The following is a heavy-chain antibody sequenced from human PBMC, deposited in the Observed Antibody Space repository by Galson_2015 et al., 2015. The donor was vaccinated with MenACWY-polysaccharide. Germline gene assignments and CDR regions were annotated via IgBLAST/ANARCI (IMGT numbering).Heavy chain of an antibody. CDR3: AREGSRIVFHAFDI. V-gene: IGHV3-33*01. CDR2: IQYDGSNN. CDR1: GSRFSNSG. Sequence: SLRLSCAASGSRFSNSGMHWVRQAPGKGLEWVAVIQYDGSNNVYADSVKGRFTIYRDNSKNTVFLEMNTLGVEDTAVYYCAREGSRIVFHAFDIWGQGTMVTVSS. D-gene: IGHD2-2*01. J-gene: IGHJ3*02.